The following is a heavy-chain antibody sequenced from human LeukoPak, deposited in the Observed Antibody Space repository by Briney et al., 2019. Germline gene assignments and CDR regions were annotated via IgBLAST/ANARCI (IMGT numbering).Heavy chain of an antibody. D-gene: IGHD6-13*01. Sequence: PGGSLRLSYAASGFTFSSYSMHWVRQAPGKGLEWVAVLSYDGSNEYYTGSVKGRFTISRDNSKNTLLLQMNSLRIEDTAEYYCARDAPSPGAAHSSSYYFDYWGQGTLVTVSS. V-gene: IGHV3-30-3*01. CDR2: LSYDGSNE. CDR3: ARDAPSPGAAHSSSYYFDY. J-gene: IGHJ4*02. CDR1: GFTFSSYS.